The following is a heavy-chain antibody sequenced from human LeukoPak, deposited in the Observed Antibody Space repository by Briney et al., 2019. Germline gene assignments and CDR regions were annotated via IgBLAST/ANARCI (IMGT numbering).Heavy chain of an antibody. Sequence: GGPLRLSCAASGFTFSSYSMNWVRHAPGKELEWVSSISSSSSYIYYADSVKGRFTISRDNSQSTLYLQMNGLRADDTAVYYCAKMDARTTAMRAMDVWGQGTTVTVSS. CDR2: ISSSSSYI. CDR1: GFTFSSYS. V-gene: IGHV3-21*04. D-gene: IGHD5-18*01. CDR3: AKMDARTTAMRAMDV. J-gene: IGHJ6*02.